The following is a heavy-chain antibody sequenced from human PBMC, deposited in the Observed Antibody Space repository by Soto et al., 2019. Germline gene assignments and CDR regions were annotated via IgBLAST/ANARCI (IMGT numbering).Heavy chain of an antibody. J-gene: IGHJ5*02. Sequence: SETLSLTCAVSGYSISSNYYWGWIRQPPGKGLEWLGSFYHAGRNFYNPSHESRVTISVDTSKNHVSLNLSSGTAADTAVYYCASSLGSGNYYHIPASWGQGXLVTVYS. CDR2: FYHAGRN. D-gene: IGHD3-10*01. CDR3: ASSLGSGNYYHIPAS. CDR1: GYSISSNYY. V-gene: IGHV4-38-2*01.